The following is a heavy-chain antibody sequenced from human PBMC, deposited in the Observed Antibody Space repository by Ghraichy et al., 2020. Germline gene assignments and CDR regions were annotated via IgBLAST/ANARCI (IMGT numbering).Heavy chain of an antibody. V-gene: IGHV3-23*01. CDR2: ISRSGSTT. Sequence: WGSLRLSCAASGFTFSTYAMSWVRQTPERGLEWVSAISRSGSTTFYADSVQGRFTISRDNSKNTMYLQMSSLGGDDTALYFCVKEGPETGYGDSWGQGALVTVSP. CDR3: VKEGPETGYGDS. J-gene: IGHJ4*02. D-gene: IGHD3-9*01. CDR1: GFTFSTYA.